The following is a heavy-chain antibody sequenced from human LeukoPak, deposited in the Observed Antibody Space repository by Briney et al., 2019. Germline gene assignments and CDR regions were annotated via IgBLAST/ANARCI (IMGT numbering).Heavy chain of an antibody. CDR2: INHSGST. D-gene: IGHD1-1*01. V-gene: IGHV4-39*07. Sequence: KTSETLSLTCTVSGGSISSSSYYWGWIRQPPGKGLEWIGEINHSGSTNYNPSLKSRVTISVDTSKNQFSLKLSSVTAADTAVYYCARLDDSYMDVWGKGTTVTVSS. J-gene: IGHJ6*03. CDR3: ARLDDSYMDV. CDR1: GGSISSSSYY.